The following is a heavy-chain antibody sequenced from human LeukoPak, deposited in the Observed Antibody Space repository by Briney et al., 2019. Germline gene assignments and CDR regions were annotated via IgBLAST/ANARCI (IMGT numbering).Heavy chain of an antibody. CDR3: ARVGSGGIAAAQFDY. J-gene: IGHJ4*02. CDR1: GYTFTGYY. Sequence: ASVKVSCKASGYTFTGYYIHWVRQAPGQGLEWMGWINPNSGGTNYAQKFQGRVTMTRDTSISTAYMELSRLRSDDTAVYYCARVGSGGIAAAQFDYWGQGTLVTVSS. CDR2: INPNSGGT. D-gene: IGHD6-13*01. V-gene: IGHV1-2*02.